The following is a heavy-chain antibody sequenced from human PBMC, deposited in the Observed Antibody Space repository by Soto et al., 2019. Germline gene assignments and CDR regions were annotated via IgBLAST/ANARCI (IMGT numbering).Heavy chain of an antibody. D-gene: IGHD6-13*01. J-gene: IGHJ5*02. CDR1: GYTFTSYW. CDR3: AGAGIAAAGRHWFDP. Sequence: GESLKISCVASGYTFTSYWIGWVRQMPGKGLEWMGIIYPGDSDTRYSPSFRGQVTISADKSISTAYLQWSSLKASDSAVYYCAGAGIAAAGRHWFDPWGQGTLVTVSS. V-gene: IGHV5-51*01. CDR2: IYPGDSDT.